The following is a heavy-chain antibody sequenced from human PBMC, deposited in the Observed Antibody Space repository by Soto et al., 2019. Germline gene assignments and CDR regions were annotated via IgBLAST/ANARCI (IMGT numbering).Heavy chain of an antibody. CDR1: GFTVSSNY. D-gene: IGHD2-15*01. CDR2: IYSGGST. Sequence: EVQLVETGGGLIQPGGSLRLSCAASGFTVSSNYMSWVRQAPGKGLEWVSVIYSGGSTYYADSVKGRFTISRDNSKNTLYLQMNSLRAEDTAVYYCARDGLGWWSLTTSTREGSGYWGQGTLVTVSS. V-gene: IGHV3-53*02. J-gene: IGHJ4*02. CDR3: ARDGLGWWSLTTSTREGSGY.